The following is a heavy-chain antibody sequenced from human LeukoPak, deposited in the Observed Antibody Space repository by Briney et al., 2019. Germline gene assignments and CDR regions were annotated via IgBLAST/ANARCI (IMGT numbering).Heavy chain of an antibody. Sequence: ASVKVSCKASGYTFTGYYMHWVRQAPGQGLEWMGWINPNSGATNYAQKFQGRVTMTRDTSFSTAYMELSRLRSDDRAVYYCARGRGDIMFGGVFFFFGGYDYGGQGPLVTVS. CDR3: ARGRGDIMFGGVFFFFGGYDY. V-gene: IGHV1-2*02. J-gene: IGHJ4*02. CDR2: INPNSGAT. D-gene: IGHD3-16*01. CDR1: GYTFTGYY.